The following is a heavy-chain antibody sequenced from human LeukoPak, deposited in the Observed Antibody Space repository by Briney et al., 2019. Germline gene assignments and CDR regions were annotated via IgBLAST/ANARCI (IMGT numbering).Heavy chain of an antibody. J-gene: IGHJ4*02. CDR3: ARVSDYVWGSLSY. Sequence: GRSLRLSCAASGFTFSSYGMHWVRQAPGKGLEWVAVIWYDGSNKYYADSVKGRFTISRDNSKNTLYLRMNSLRAEDTAVYYCARVSDYVWGSLSYWGQGTLVTVSS. V-gene: IGHV3-33*01. CDR2: IWYDGSNK. D-gene: IGHD3-16*01. CDR1: GFTFSSYG.